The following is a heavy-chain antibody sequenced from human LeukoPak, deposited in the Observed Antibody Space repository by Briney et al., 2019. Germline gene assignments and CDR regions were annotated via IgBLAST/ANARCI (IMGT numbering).Heavy chain of an antibody. CDR2: VSSGGSTI. CDR1: GFTFSSYE. D-gene: IGHD3-10*02. CDR3: AELGITMIGGV. V-gene: IGHV3-48*03. Sequence: GGSLRLSCAASGFTFSSYEMNWVRQAPGKGLEWVSYVSSGGSTIYYADSVKGRFTISRDNAKNSLYLQMNSLRAEDTAVYYCAELGITMIGGVWGKGNTVTISS. J-gene: IGHJ6*04.